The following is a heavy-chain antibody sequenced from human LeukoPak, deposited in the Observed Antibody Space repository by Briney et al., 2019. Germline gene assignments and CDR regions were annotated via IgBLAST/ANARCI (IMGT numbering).Heavy chain of an antibody. V-gene: IGHV1-18*01. J-gene: IGHJ6*03. Sequence: ASVKVSCKASGYTFTSYGISWVRQAPGQGLEWMGWISAYNGNTNYAQKLQGRVTMTTDTSTSTAYMELRSLRSDDTAVYYCARDLGYDFWSGYPKGYMDVWGKGTTVTVPS. CDR1: GYTFTSYG. CDR2: ISAYNGNT. CDR3: ARDLGYDFWSGYPKGYMDV. D-gene: IGHD3-3*01.